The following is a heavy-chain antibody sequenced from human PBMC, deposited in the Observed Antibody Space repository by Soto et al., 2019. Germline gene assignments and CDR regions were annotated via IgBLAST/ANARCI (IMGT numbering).Heavy chain of an antibody. J-gene: IGHJ3*01. CDR2: INDISDAI. CDR3: ARDRPRTFSADF. CDR1: GFTFTDHS. V-gene: IGHV3-48*04. Sequence: EVQLVESGGGLVQPGGSLTLSCTASGFTFTDHSMNWVRQAPGKGLEWISYINDISDAIHYADSVKGRFAMSRDNDKKSVFLQMNSLSVEDTGVYYCARDRPRTFSADFWGQGTVVTVSS.